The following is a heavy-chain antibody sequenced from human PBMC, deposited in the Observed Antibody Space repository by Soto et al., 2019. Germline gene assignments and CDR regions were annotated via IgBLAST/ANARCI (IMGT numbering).Heavy chain of an antibody. J-gene: IGHJ4*02. D-gene: IGHD2-8*01. CDR3: AALGVNFDY. Sequence: SVKVSCKASGFTFTSSAVQWVRQARGQRLEWIGWIGVGSGNRHYAQKFQERVTITRDMSTNTAYMELSSLRSEDTAVYYCAALGVNFDYWGQGTLVTVSS. CDR1: GFTFTSSA. V-gene: IGHV1-58*01. CDR2: IGVGSGNR.